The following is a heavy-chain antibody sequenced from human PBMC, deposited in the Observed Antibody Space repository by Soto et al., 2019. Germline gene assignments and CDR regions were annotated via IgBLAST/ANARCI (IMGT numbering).Heavy chain of an antibody. CDR3: ERDPYDLGY. V-gene: IGHV4-34*01. J-gene: IGHJ4*02. CDR2: INHSGST. D-gene: IGHD3-22*01. Sequence: QVQLQQWGAGLLKPSETLSLTCAVYGGSFSGYYWSWIRQPPGKGLEWIGEINHSGSTNYNPSLKNRASILVATSKNQFYLKLSSVCSSLTAAYLCERDPYDLGYWGQGTLVTVSS. CDR1: GGSFSGYY.